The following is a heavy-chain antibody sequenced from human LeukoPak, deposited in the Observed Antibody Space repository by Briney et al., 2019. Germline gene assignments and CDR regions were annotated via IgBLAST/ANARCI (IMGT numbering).Heavy chain of an antibody. J-gene: IGHJ2*01. CDR2: ISYDGSNK. V-gene: IGHV3-30-3*01. Sequence: HPGGSLRLSCAASGFTFSSYAMHWVRQAPGKGLEWVAVISYDGSNKYYADSVKGRFTISRDNAKNSLYLQMNSLRAEDTAVYYCARRYPHIVVVTKRPDWYFDLWGRGTLVTVSS. CDR3: ARRYPHIVVVTKRPDWYFDL. CDR1: GFTFSSYA. D-gene: IGHD2-21*02.